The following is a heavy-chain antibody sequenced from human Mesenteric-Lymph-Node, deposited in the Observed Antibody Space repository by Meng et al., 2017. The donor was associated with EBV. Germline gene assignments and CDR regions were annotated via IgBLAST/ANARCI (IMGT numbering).Heavy chain of an antibody. J-gene: IGHJ4*02. CDR3: SRESWRAFDY. Sequence: VQLQQSGAGVVKPSHILSITCAISGHSVSNPNFAWNLIRQSPSRGLEWLGRTYYRSKWYNEYAQSVKGRITINPDTSKSEFSLQLNSVTPDDTAVYYCSRESWRAFDYWGQGTLVTVSS. V-gene: IGHV6-1*01. CDR1: GHSVSNPNFA. CDR2: TYYRSKWYN.